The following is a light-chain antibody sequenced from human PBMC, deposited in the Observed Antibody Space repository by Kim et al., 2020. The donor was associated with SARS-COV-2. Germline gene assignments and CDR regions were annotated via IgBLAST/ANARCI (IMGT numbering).Light chain of an antibody. Sequence: DIQMTQSPSSLSASVGGRVTITCRASQSISTYLNWYQQKPGKAPKLLIYAASSLQSGVPSRFSGSGSGTDFTLTINSLQPEDFATYSCQQTYSSPLTFGGGTKVHIK. CDR2: AAS. V-gene: IGKV1-39*01. CDR1: QSISTY. CDR3: QQTYSSPLT. J-gene: IGKJ4*01.